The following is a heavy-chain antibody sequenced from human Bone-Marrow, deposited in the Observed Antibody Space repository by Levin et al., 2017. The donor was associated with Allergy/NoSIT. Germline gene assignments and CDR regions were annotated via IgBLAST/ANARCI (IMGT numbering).Heavy chain of an antibody. CDR1: GGTFSSYA. Sequence: WASVKVSCKASGGTFSSYAISWVRQAPGQGLEWVGGIIPMSGTANYTQKFQGRVIITADESTGTSYMELTSLRSEDTAVYYCASGIVVIPAGMGNYYYYYMDVWGKGTTVTVSS. J-gene: IGHJ6*03. CDR2: IIPMSGTA. D-gene: IGHD2-2*01. V-gene: IGHV1-69*13. CDR3: ASGIVVIPAGMGNYYYYYMDV.